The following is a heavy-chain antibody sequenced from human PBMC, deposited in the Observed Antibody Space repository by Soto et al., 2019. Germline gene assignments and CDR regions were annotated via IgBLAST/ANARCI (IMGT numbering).Heavy chain of an antibody. V-gene: IGHV5-51*01. CDR1: GYKVSTWHNFTSYW. Sequence: GEALXISCMGSGYKVSTWHNFTSYWIAWVRQMPGEGLEWMGIIYPGDSDTRYSPSFQGQVTISADKSINSVYLQWSSLKASDTATYYCARLGFNYDFLSGYYHVQHYYGIDVWGKGTTVTVSS. CDR2: IYPGDSDT. CDR3: ARLGFNYDFLSGYYHVQHYYGIDV. J-gene: IGHJ6*04. D-gene: IGHD3-3*01.